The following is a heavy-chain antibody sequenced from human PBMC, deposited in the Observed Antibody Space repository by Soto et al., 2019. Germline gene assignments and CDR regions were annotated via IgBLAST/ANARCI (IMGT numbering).Heavy chain of an antibody. Sequence: SETLSLTCTVSGGSISSGDYYWSWIRQPPGKGLEWIGYIYYSGSTYYNPSLKSRVTISVDTSKNQFSLKLSSVTAADTAVYYCAREIRAGTTLYYFDYWRQGTLVTVSS. CDR2: IYYSGST. CDR3: AREIRAGTTLYYFDY. V-gene: IGHV4-30-4*01. J-gene: IGHJ4*02. D-gene: IGHD1-7*01. CDR1: GGSISSGDYY.